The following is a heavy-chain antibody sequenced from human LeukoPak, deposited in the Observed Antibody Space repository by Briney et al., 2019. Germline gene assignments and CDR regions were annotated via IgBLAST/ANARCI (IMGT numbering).Heavy chain of an antibody. CDR3: ASGRLSHPGVSDY. CDR1: EFYW. J-gene: IGHJ4*02. CDR2: INPDGSVT. V-gene: IGHV3-74*01. D-gene: IGHD1-1*01. Sequence: PGGSLRLSCAASEFYWMHWVRQAPGKGLVWVSRINPDGSVTSYADSVKGRFTISRDNAMNTLYLQMNSLRAEDTAVYYCASGRLSHPGVSDYWGQGTLVTVSS.